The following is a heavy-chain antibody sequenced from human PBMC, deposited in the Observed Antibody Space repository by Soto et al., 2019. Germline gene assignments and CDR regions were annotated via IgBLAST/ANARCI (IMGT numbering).Heavy chain of an antibody. Sequence: QVQLQESGPGLVRSSQTLSLTCSVSGGYISSGGNYWNWIRQHPGKGLEWIGFIYYTGHTNYNPSLERRASISADMSANQLSLTLTSVTAADTAVYYCAREDIDESFFDHWGPGSLVTVSS. J-gene: IGHJ4*02. CDR3: AREDIDESFFDH. CDR2: IYYTGHT. V-gene: IGHV4-31*03. CDR1: GGYISSGGNY.